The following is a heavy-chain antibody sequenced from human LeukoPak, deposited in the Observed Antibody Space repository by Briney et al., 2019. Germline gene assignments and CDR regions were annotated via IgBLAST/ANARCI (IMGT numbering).Heavy chain of an antibody. D-gene: IGHD5-12*01. Sequence: PGRSLRLSCAASGFTFSSYAMHWVRQAPGKGLEWVAVISYDGSNKYYADSVKGRFTISRDNAKNSLFLQMNNLRGEDTAVYYCVKGRGGYVKYKTFDYWGQGTLVTVSS. V-gene: IGHV3-30-3*01. CDR2: ISYDGSNK. CDR3: VKGRGGYVKYKTFDY. CDR1: GFTFSSYA. J-gene: IGHJ4*02.